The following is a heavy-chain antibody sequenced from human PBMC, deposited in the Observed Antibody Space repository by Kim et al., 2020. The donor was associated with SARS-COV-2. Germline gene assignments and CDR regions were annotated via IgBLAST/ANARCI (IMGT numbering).Heavy chain of an antibody. D-gene: IGHD1-1*01. CDR2: NP. CDR3: ARRRWNGAAY. Sequence: NPTYAQGFTGRFVFSLDTSVSTAYLQISSLKAEDTAVYYCARRRWNGAAYWGQGTLVTVSS. J-gene: IGHJ4*02. V-gene: IGHV7-4-1*02.